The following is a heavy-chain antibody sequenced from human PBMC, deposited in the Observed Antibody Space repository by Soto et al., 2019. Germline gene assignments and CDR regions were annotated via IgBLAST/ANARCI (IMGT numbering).Heavy chain of an antibody. Sequence: PGGSLRLSCAASGCTFSSYAMIWIRQVPGKWLEWDSGLYGNGGGRHYADSVKGWLCISRDNSAYLVYPQINNLRVEKTAFYSCAKDAVPFACVRLAHDWGQGTVVTVSS. CDR3: AKDAVPFACVRLAHD. CDR2: LYGNGGGR. D-gene: IGHD6-25*01. CDR1: GCTFSSYA. V-gene: IGHV3-23*01. J-gene: IGHJ4*02.